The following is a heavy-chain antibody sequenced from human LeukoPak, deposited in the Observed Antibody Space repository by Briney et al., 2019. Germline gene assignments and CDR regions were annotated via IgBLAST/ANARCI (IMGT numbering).Heavy chain of an antibody. CDR2: ISSNGGNT. D-gene: IGHD6-19*01. J-gene: IGHJ3*02. V-gene: IGHV3-64D*06. Sequence: GGSLRLSCSASGFTFSSYDMHWVRQAPGKGLERVSAISSNGGNTYYADSVKGRFTISRDNSKNTLYLQMSSLRAEVPAVYYCVKVWLGAVAAYSFDICGQGTMLTVSS. CDR1: GFTFSSYD. CDR3: VKVWLGAVAAYSFDI.